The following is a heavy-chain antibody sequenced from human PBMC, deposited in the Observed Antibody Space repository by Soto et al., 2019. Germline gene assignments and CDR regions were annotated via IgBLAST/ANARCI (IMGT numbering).Heavy chain of an antibody. Sequence: GGSLRLSCAASGFTFSHYIYHWVRQAPGKGLQWVAVIRDDGKKTNYATSVRGRFTVSRDMSKNTLYLQMSSLRTADTAIYYCVKGGITMVRGVLFAYWGQGTPVTVSS. CDR1: GFTFSHYI. J-gene: IGHJ4*02. CDR2: IRDDGKKT. D-gene: IGHD3-10*01. V-gene: IGHV3-30*18. CDR3: VKGGITMVRGVLFAY.